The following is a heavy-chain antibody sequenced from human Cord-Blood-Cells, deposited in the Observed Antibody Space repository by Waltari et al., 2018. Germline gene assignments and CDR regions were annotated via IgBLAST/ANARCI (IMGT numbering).Heavy chain of an antibody. Sequence: QVQLQQWGAGLLKPSETLSLTCDVYGGSFSGYYWSWIRQPPGKGLEWIGEINHSGSTNYNPSLKSRVTISVDTSKNQFSLKLSSVTAADTAVYYCARDGYCSSTSCYEGYWGQGTLVTVSS. J-gene: IGHJ4*02. CDR3: ARDGYCSSTSCYEGY. CDR1: GGSFSGYY. D-gene: IGHD2-2*01. V-gene: IGHV4-34*01. CDR2: INHSGST.